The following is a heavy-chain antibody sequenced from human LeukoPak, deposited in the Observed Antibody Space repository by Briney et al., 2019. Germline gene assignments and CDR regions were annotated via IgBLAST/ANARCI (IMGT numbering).Heavy chain of an antibody. J-gene: IGHJ5*02. CDR2: IRSKANGGTT. CDR3: TKSLDCSRATCDA. V-gene: IGHV3-15*01. CDR1: GFPFSNAW. Sequence: GGPLRLSCAASGFPFSNAWMSWLPQAPGKGQECVGRIRSKANGGTTDYAAPVKGRFTISRDDSENTLYLQMSSLNTEDTAVYYCTKSLDCSRATCDAWGQGTLVTVSA. D-gene: IGHD2-15*01.